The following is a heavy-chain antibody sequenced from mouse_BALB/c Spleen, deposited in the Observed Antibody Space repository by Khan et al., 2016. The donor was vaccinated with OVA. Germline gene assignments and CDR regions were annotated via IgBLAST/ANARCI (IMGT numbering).Heavy chain of an antibody. V-gene: IGHV2-6*02. Sequence: QVQLKDSGPGLVAPSQSLSITCTVSGFSLTSYGVHWVRQPPGKGLEWLVVIWSDGSTNYNSVPKSRLSISKDNSKSQVFLKMNSLQTDDTAIYYCARWFDGYSSLYAMDYWGQGTSVTVSS. CDR2: IWSDGST. CDR1: GFSLTSYG. D-gene: IGHD2-3*01. J-gene: IGHJ4*01. CDR3: ARWFDGYSSLYAMDY.